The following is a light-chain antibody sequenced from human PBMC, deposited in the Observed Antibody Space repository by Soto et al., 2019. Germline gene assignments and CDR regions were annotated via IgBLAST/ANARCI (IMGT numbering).Light chain of an antibody. CDR2: ADS. Sequence: EIVLTQSPATLSLSPGETATLSCMASQSVSGYIGWYQQKPGQAPRLLIYADSNRATGIPARFSGSGSGTDFTLTISRLEPEDFAVYYCQQHGTSPITFGQGTRLEIK. V-gene: IGKV3-20*01. J-gene: IGKJ5*01. CDR1: QSVSGY. CDR3: QQHGTSPIT.